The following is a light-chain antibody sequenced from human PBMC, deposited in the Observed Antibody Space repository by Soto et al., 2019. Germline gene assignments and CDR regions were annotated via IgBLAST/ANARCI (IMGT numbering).Light chain of an antibody. V-gene: IGLV2-8*01. CDR1: SSDVGGYNY. CDR3: SSYGGSNTYVV. CDR2: EVS. J-gene: IGLJ2*01. Sequence: QSALTQPPSASGSPGQSVTIPCTGTSSDVGGYNYVSWYQQHPGKAPKLMISEVSKRPSGVPDRFSGSKSGNTASLTVSGLQAEDEADYYCSSYGGSNTYVVFGGGTKLTVL.